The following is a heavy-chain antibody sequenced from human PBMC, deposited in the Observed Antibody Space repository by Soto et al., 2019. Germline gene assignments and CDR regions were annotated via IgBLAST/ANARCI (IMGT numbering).Heavy chain of an antibody. J-gene: IGHJ5*01. CDR3: ARLIGNSWLVS. Sequence: SQTLSLTCAISGDSVSSNTVAWNWIRQSPSRGLEWLGRTYYRSKWYDDYAESVKSRITINPDTSKNQFSLHLNSVTPDDTAVYYCARLIGNSWLVSWGQGILVTVSS. D-gene: IGHD2-8*01. CDR2: TYYRSKWYD. CDR1: GDSVSSNTVA. V-gene: IGHV6-1*01.